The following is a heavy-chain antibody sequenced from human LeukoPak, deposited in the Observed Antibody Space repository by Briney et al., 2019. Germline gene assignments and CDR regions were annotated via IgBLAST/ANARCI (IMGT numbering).Heavy chain of an antibody. D-gene: IGHD2-8*01. J-gene: IGHJ6*04. CDR1: GFTFSSYA. CDR2: IVGSGGST. V-gene: IGHV3-23*01. Sequence: GGSLRLSCAASGFTFSSYAMSWVRQAPGKGLEWVSAIVGSGGSTYYADSVKGRFTISRDNSKNTLYLQMSSLRAEDTAVYFCAKDHCSNGVCYFRVWGKGTAVTVSS. CDR3: AKDHCSNGVCYFRV.